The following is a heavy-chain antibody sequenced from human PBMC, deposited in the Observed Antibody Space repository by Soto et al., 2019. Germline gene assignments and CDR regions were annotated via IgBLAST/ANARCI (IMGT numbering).Heavy chain of an antibody. V-gene: IGHV4-61*01. Sequence: QVQLQESGPGLVKPSETLSLTCTVSGGSVSSGSYYWSWIRQPPGKGLEWIGYIYYSGRTNYNPALKSRVTISVDTAKNQFSLKLSSVTAADTAVYYCARGGSYYDSSGYYYVDYWGQGTLVTVSS. CDR3: ARGGSYYDSSGYYYVDY. CDR1: GGSVSSGSYY. CDR2: IYYSGRT. D-gene: IGHD3-22*01. J-gene: IGHJ4*02.